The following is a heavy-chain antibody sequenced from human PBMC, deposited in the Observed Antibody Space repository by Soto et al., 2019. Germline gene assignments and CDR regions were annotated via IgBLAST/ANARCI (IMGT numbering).Heavy chain of an antibody. CDR1: GGTFSSYA. CDR3: ASRIVVATGWFDP. J-gene: IGHJ5*02. Sequence: GASVKVSCKASGGTFSSYAISRVRQAPGQGLEWMGGIIPIFGTANYAQKFQGRVTITADKSTSTAYMELSSLRSEDTAVYYCASRIVVATGWFDPWGQGTLVTVSS. CDR2: IIPIFGTA. D-gene: IGHD3-22*01. V-gene: IGHV1-69*06.